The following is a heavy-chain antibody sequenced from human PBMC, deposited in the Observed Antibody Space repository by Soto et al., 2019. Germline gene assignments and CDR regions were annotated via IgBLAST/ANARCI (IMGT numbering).Heavy chain of an antibody. CDR3: ARGVGYCTNGVCYPLYYFDY. CDR1: GGSFSGYY. Sequence: SETLSLTCAVYGGSFSGYYWSWIRQPPGKGLEWIGEINHSGSTNYNPSLKSRVTISVDTSKNQFSLKLSSVTAADTAVYYCARGVGYCTNGVCYPLYYFDYWGQGTLVTVSS. J-gene: IGHJ4*02. D-gene: IGHD2-8*01. V-gene: IGHV4-34*01. CDR2: INHSGST.